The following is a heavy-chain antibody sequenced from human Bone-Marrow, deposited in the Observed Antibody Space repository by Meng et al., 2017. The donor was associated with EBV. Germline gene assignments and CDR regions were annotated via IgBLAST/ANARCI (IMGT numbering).Heavy chain of an antibody. J-gene: IGHJ4*02. CDR1: GGTFSSYA. V-gene: IGHV1-69*06. CDR2: IIPIFGTA. CDR3: ARDGSVEMASI. Sequence: QVLLGQSGAEVKKPGSAGKVSCKASGGTFSSYAISWVRQAPGQGLEWMGGIIPIFGTANYAQKFQGRVTITADKSTSTAYMELSSLRSEDTAVYYCARDGSVEMASIWGQGTLVTVSS. D-gene: IGHD5-24*01.